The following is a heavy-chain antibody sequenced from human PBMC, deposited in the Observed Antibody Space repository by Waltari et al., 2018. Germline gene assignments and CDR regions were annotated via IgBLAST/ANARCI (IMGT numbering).Heavy chain of an antibody. J-gene: IGHJ4*02. V-gene: IGHV1-3*01. CDR1: GYTFTSYA. CDR3: ARETYYDFWSGSQSLGFDY. CDR2: INAGNGNT. Sequence: QVQLVQSGAEVKKPGASVKVSCKASGYTFTSYAMHWVRQAPGQRLEWMGWINAGNGNTKYSQKFQGRVTITRDTSASTAYMELSSLRSEDTAVYYCARETYYDFWSGSQSLGFDYWGQGTLVTVSS. D-gene: IGHD3-3*01.